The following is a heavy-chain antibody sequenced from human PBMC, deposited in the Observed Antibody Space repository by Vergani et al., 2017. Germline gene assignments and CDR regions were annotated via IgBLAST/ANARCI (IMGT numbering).Heavy chain of an antibody. Sequence: EVQLLESGGGLVQPGGSLRLSCAASGFTFSSYAMSWVRQAPGKGLEWVSAISGSGGSTYYADSVKGRFTISRDNSKNTLYLQMNSLRAEDTAVYYCAKGQNTHSSSRSRGCFELWGRGTLVTVSS. CDR2: ISGSGGST. D-gene: IGHD6-13*01. J-gene: IGHJ2*01. V-gene: IGHV3-23*01. CDR1: GFTFSSYA. CDR3: AKGQNTHSSSRSRGCFEL.